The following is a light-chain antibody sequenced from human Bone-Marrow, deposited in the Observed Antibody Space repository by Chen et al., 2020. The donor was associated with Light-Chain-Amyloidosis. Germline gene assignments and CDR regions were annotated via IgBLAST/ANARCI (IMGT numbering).Light chain of an antibody. CDR3: QSADSSGTYEVR. CDR2: RAT. J-gene: IGLJ2*01. CDR1: DLPHNY. Sequence: SYELTQPPSVSVSPGQTARIPCPGKDLPHNYANWSQQKPGKAPLLVIHRATERPAGISERFSGASSGTTATLTISGVQAEDEADYHCQSADSSGTYEVRFGGGTKLTVL. V-gene: IGLV3-25*03.